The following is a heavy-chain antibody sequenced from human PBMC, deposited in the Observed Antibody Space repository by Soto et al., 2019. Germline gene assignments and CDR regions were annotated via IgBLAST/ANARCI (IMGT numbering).Heavy chain of an antibody. CDR2: ISAHNGNT. Sequence: QVHLVQSGAEVKKPGASVKVSCQASGYAFTTYGITWVRQAPGQGLEWMGWISAHNGNTNYAQKLQGRVTVTRDTPTSTAYMELRRLTSDETAVYYCARGRYGDYWGQGALVTVSS. CDR3: ARGRYGDY. V-gene: IGHV1-18*01. J-gene: IGHJ4*02. CDR1: GYAFTTYG. D-gene: IGHD1-1*01.